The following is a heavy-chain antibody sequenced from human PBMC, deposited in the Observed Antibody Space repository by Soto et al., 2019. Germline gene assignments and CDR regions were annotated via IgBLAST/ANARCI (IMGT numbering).Heavy chain of an antibody. CDR3: AREYIVVVPAANRNNWFDL. CDR1: GYTFTSYG. CDR2: ISAYNGNT. Sequence: QVQLVQSGAEVKKPGASVKVSCKASGYTFTSYGISWVRQAPGQGLEWMGWISAYNGNTNYAQKLQGRVTMTTDTSTSTAYMELRSLRSDDTAVYYCAREYIVVVPAANRNNWFDLWGQGTLVTVSS. D-gene: IGHD2-2*01. J-gene: IGHJ5*02. V-gene: IGHV1-18*01.